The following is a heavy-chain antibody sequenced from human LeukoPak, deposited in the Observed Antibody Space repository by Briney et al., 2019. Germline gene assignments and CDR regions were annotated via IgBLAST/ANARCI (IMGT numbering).Heavy chain of an antibody. CDR1: GYTFTSYG. CDR3: ARDKSYYGSGSTDAFDI. J-gene: IGHJ3*02. CDR2: ISAYNGNT. Sequence: ASVKVSCKASGYTFTSYGISWVRQAPGQGLEWMGWISAYNGNTNYAQKLQGRVTMTTDTSTSTAYMELRSLRSDDTAVYYCARDKSYYGSGSTDAFDIWGQGTMVTVSS. V-gene: IGHV1-18*01. D-gene: IGHD3-10*01.